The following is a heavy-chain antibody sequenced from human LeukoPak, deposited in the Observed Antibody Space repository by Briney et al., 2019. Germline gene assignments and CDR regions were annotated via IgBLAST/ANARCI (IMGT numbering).Heavy chain of an antibody. D-gene: IGHD4-23*01. Sequence: GGSLRLSCAVSGFTFSTYAMTWVRQAPGKGLEWVSYISSSSSTIYYADSVKGRFTISRDNAKNSLYLQMNSLRAEDTAVYYCARDYGGGYYYMDVWGKGTTVTVSS. V-gene: IGHV3-48*01. J-gene: IGHJ6*03. CDR2: ISSSSSTI. CDR1: GFTFSTYA. CDR3: ARDYGGGYYYMDV.